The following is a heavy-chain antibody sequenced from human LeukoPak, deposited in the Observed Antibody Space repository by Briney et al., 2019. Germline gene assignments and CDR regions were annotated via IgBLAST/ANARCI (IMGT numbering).Heavy chain of an antibody. V-gene: IGHV4-4*07. CDR3: ARGYCSSTSCYSDAFDI. CDR1: GGSISSYY. D-gene: IGHD2-2*01. Sequence: SETLSLTCTVSGGSISSYYWSWIRQPAGKRLEWIGRIYTSGSTNYNPSLKSRVTMSVDTSKNQFSLKLSSVTAADTAVYYCARGYCSSTSCYSDAFDIWGQGTMVTVSS. J-gene: IGHJ3*02. CDR2: IYTSGST.